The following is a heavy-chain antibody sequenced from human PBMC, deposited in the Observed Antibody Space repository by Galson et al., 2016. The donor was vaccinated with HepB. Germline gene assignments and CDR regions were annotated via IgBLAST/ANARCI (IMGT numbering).Heavy chain of an antibody. CDR1: GFTFSNYW. CDR2: ITIDGSTT. J-gene: IGHJ4*02. D-gene: IGHD4-23*01. CDR3: ARDLWRGGRIDY. V-gene: IGHV3-74*01. Sequence: SLRLSCAASGFTFSNYWMHWVRQAPGKGLVWVSHITIDGSTTTYADSVKGRFTIFRDNAKNTLYLQMNSLRAEDTAVYYCARDLWRGGRIDYWGQGTLVTVSS.